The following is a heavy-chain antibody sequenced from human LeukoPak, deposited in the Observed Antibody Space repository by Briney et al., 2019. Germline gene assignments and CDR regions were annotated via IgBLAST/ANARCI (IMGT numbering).Heavy chain of an antibody. J-gene: IGHJ3*02. V-gene: IGHV3-33*01. CDR2: IWYDGSRD. CDR1: GFTFSSYG. CDR3: ARDRAYGFDI. Sequence: GGSLRLSCAASGFTFSSYGFHWARQAPGKGLEWVAIIWYDGSRDYYADSVKGRLTISRDNSKNTLYLQMNSLRAEDTAVYYCARDRAYGFDIWGQGTMVTVSS.